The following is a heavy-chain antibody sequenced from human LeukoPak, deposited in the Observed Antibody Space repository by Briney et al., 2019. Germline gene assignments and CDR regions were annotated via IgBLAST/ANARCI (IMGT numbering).Heavy chain of an antibody. CDR2: ISWDGGTT. CDR1: GFTFDDYA. J-gene: IGHJ4*02. CDR3: AKDWAAAGPLDY. D-gene: IGHD6-25*01. V-gene: IGHV3-43D*03. Sequence: PGGSLRLSCAASGFTFDDYAMHWVRQAPGKGLEWVSLISWDGGTTYYADSVQGRFTISRDNSKNSLYLQMNSLRAEDTALYYCAKDWAAAGPLDYWGQGTLVTVSS.